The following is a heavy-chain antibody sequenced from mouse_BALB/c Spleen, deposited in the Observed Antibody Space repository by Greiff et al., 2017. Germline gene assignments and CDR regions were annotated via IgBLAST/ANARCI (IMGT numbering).Heavy chain of an antibody. CDR1: GFTFSNYW. J-gene: IGHJ3*01. CDR2: IRLKSNNYAT. V-gene: IGHV6-6*02. Sequence: DVMLVESGGGLVQPGGSMKLSCVASGFTFSNYWMNWVRQSPEKGLEWVAEIRLKSNNYATHYAESVKGRFTISRDDSKSSVYLQMNNLRAEDTGIYYCTTYYPGFAYWGQGTLVTVSA. D-gene: IGHD1-1*02. CDR3: TTYYPGFAY.